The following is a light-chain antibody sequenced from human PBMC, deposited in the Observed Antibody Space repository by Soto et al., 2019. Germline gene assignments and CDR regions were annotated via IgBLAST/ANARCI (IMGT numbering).Light chain of an antibody. Sequence: QLVLTQLPSASASLGASVKLTCTLSSGHSSYAIAWHQQQPEKGPRYLMKVNSDGSHSKGDGIPDRFSGSSSGAERYLTISSLQSEDEADYYCQTWGTGIRVFGGRTKLTVL. V-gene: IGLV4-69*01. CDR1: SGHSSYA. CDR3: QTWGTGIRV. J-gene: IGLJ3*02. CDR2: VNSDGSH.